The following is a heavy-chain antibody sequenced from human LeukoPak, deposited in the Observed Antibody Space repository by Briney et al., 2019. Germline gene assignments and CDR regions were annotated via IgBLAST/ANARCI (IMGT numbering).Heavy chain of an antibody. V-gene: IGHV3-48*04. CDR1: GFNFSNYD. J-gene: IGHJ4*02. D-gene: IGHD2-15*01. Sequence: GGSLRLSCAASGFNFSNYDMSWVRQAPGKGLEWVSEISGSGGATYYVDSVKGRFTISRDNAKNSLYLQMNSLRAEDTAVYYCARFRGGRCSGGSCYFQLYYFDYWGQGTLVTVSS. CDR3: ARFRGGRCSGGSCYFQLYYFDY. CDR2: ISGSGGAT.